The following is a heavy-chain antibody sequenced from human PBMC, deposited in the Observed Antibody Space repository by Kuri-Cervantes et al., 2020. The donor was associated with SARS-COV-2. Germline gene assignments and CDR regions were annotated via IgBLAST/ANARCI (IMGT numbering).Heavy chain of an antibody. CDR1: GYSFSNFW. V-gene: IGHV5-51*01. Sequence: GESLKISCKGSGYSFSNFWIAWVRQMPGKGLEWMGIIYPGDSDTRYSPSFQGQVTISADKSISTAYLRWASLKASDTAMYYCAIPRRNYGSGSRYGGFDYWGQGTLVTVSS. D-gene: IGHD3-10*01. CDR2: IYPGDSDT. CDR3: AIPRRNYGSGSRYGGFDY. J-gene: IGHJ4*02.